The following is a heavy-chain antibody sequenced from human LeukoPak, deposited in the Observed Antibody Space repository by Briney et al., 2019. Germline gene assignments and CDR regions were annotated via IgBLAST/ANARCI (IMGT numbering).Heavy chain of an antibody. J-gene: IGHJ6*02. V-gene: IGHV4-31*03. CDR2: IYYSGST. CDR1: GGSISSGGYY. D-gene: IGHD3-22*01. Sequence: SETLSLTRTVSGGSISSGGYYWSWTRQHPGKGLEWIGYIYYSGSTYYNPSLKSRVTISVDTSKNQFSLKLSSVTAADTAVYYCARDSKRYYDSSGYFYYYGMDVWGQGTTVTVSS. CDR3: ARDSKRYYDSSGYFYYYGMDV.